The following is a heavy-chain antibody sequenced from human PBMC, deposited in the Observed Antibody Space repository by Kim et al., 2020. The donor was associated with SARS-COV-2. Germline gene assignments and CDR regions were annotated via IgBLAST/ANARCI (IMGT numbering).Heavy chain of an antibody. CDR1: GGSISSYY. CDR2: IYYSGST. D-gene: IGHD1-26*01. CDR3: ARDTTRDYYYGMDV. J-gene: IGHJ6*02. Sequence: SETLSLTCTVSGGSISSYYWSWIRQPPGKGLEWIGYIYYSGSTNYNPSLKSRVTISVDTSKNQFSLKLSSVTAADTAVYYCARDTTRDYYYGMDVWGQGT. V-gene: IGHV4-59*13.